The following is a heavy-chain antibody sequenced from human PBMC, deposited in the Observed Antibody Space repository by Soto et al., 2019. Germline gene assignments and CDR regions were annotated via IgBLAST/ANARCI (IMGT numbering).Heavy chain of an antibody. CDR3: VRVNADAYDV. V-gene: IGHV3-13*01. J-gene: IGHJ3*01. CDR2: ITTGGNA. Sequence: EVQLVESGGDLVQPGGXLRLSCAASGFSFSNHDMHWVRQPKGKGLEWVSGITTGGNAYFADSVKGRFSISRENAKNSFYLQTSSLRAEDTAMYYCVRVNADAYDVWGQGXMVTVSS. CDR1: GFSFSNHD.